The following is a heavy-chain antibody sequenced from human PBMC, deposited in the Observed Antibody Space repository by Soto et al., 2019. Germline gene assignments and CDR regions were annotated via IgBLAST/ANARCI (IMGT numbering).Heavy chain of an antibody. CDR2: ISGSGGST. Sequence: PGGSLRLSCAASGFTFSSYAMSWVRQAPGKGLEWVSAISGSGGSTYYADSVKGRFTISRDNSKNTLYLQMNSLRAEDTAVYYCAKDNQYSSSWYWFDPWGQGNLVTVSS. D-gene: IGHD6-13*01. CDR3: AKDNQYSSSWYWFDP. J-gene: IGHJ5*02. CDR1: GFTFSSYA. V-gene: IGHV3-23*01.